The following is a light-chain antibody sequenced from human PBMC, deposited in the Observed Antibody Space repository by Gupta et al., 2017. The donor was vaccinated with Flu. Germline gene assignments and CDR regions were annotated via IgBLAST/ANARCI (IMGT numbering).Light chain of an antibody. CDR3: SSYSNSTTLG. J-gene: IGLJ1*01. V-gene: IGLV2-14*03. CDR1: RSDIGDYKY. Sequence: SITLSCTGTRSDIGDYKYVSWYQQFPGKAPKLIIADVSYRPSGVSSRFSGSKSGNTASLTISGLQAEDEADYYCSSYSNSTTLGVGTGTQVTGL. CDR2: DVS.